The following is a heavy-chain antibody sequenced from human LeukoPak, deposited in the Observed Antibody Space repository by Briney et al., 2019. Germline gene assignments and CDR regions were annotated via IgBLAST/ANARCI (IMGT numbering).Heavy chain of an antibody. D-gene: IGHD6-19*01. CDR3: ARVSGSGWYYFDH. J-gene: IGHJ4*02. CDR1: GGSSTNYL. CDR2: IYNSGNP. Sequence: KTSETLSLTCTVSGGSSTNYLWSWVRQSPGKGLEWVGYIYNSGNPNYNPSLKSRVNISRDMSRNQFSLKLRSVTAADTAVYYCARVSGSGWYYFDHWGQGTLVTVSS. V-gene: IGHV4-59*01.